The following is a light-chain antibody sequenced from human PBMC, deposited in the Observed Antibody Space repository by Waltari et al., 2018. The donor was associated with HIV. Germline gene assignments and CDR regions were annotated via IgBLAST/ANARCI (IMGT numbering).Light chain of an antibody. CDR2: SNN. CDR1: RSNNGSNT. J-gene: IGLJ3*02. CDR3: AAWDDSLSGWV. Sequence: HSALPQPPSASAAPEQRVTFTCPGSRSNNGSNTVSSYQQLPGTAPKLFIYSNNQRPSGVPDRFSGSKSGTSASLAISGLQSEDEADYYCAAWDDSLSGWVFGGGTKLTVV. V-gene: IGLV1-44*01.